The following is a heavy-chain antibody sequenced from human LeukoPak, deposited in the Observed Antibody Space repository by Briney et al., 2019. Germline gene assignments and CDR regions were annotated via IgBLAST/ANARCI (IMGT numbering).Heavy chain of an antibody. J-gene: IGHJ4*02. CDR3: ARVKYSSGWYLGAGPSYFDY. CDR1: GGSMNSYY. Sequence: PSETLSPTCTVSGGSMNSYYWSWVRQPPGKGLEWIAYIYYLGSTSYSPSLRGRGSISVDTSKNQFSLKLSSVTAADTAVYYCARVKYSSGWYLGAGPSYFDYWGQGTLVTVSS. V-gene: IGHV4-59*12. CDR2: IYYLGST. D-gene: IGHD6-19*01.